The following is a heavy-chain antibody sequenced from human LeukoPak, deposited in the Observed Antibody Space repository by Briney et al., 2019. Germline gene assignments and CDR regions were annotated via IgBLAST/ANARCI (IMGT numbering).Heavy chain of an antibody. J-gene: IGHJ4*02. CDR3: AKLESWWYCSTTSCYADY. Sequence: GGSLRLSCAASGFTFSSYAVSWVRQAPGKGLEWVSAISGSGGSTYYADSVRGRFTISRDNSKDTLYLQMNSLRAEDTAVYYCAKLESWWYCSTTSCYADYWGQGTLVTVSS. D-gene: IGHD2-2*01. CDR1: GFTFSSYA. CDR2: ISGSGGST. V-gene: IGHV3-23*01.